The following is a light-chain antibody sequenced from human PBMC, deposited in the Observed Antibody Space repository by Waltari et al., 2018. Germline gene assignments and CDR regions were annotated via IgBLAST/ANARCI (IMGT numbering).Light chain of an antibody. V-gene: IGKV3-15*01. CDR2: GAA. Sequence: EIVMTQSPATLSVSPGERATLYCRASQSVSSNLAWDQQKPGQAPRLLIYGAATRATGIPARFSGSGSGTEFTLTISSLQSEDFAVYYCQQYNNWPPYTFGQGTKLEIK. CDR3: QQYNNWPPYT. J-gene: IGKJ2*01. CDR1: QSVSSN.